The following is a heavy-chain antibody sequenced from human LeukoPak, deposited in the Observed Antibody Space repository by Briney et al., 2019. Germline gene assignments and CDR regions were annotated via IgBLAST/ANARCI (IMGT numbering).Heavy chain of an antibody. J-gene: IGHJ6*04. Sequence: KSGGSLRLSCAASGFTFSDYYMSWIRQAPGKGLEWLSYISSSGSGIFYADSVKGRFTISRDNAKNSLYLQMNSLRAEDTAVYSCARTTPGTLDVWGKGTTVTVSS. CDR2: ISSSGSGI. D-gene: IGHD6-13*01. V-gene: IGHV3-11*04. CDR3: ARTTPGTLDV. CDR1: GFTFSDYY.